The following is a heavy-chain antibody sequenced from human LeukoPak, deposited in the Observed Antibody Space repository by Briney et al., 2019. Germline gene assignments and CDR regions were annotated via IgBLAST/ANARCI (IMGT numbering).Heavy chain of an antibody. Sequence: SETLSLTCTVSGGSISSYFWSWIRQSPGKGLEWIGLKNHSGSTNYNPSLKSRVIMSQDTSTNQFSLQVNSVTAADSAVYYCARSFRGYSQGYYYYAMDVWGQGTTVTVFS. CDR2: KNHSGST. D-gene: IGHD5-18*01. CDR3: ARSFRGYSQGYYYYAMDV. J-gene: IGHJ6*02. V-gene: IGHV4-59*01. CDR1: GGSISSYF.